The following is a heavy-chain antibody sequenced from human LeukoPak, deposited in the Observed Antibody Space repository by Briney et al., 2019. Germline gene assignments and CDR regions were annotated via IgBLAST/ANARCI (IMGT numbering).Heavy chain of an antibody. D-gene: IGHD6-19*01. V-gene: IGHV3-23*01. J-gene: IGHJ4*02. Sequence: TGGSLRLSCAASGFTFSSYAMSWVRQAPGKGLEWVSAISGSGGSTYYADSVKGRFTISRDNSKNTLYLQMNSLRAEDAAVYYCAKESIAVAGKGGIDYWGQGTLVTVSS. CDR3: AKESIAVAGKGGIDY. CDR1: GFTFSSYA. CDR2: ISGSGGST.